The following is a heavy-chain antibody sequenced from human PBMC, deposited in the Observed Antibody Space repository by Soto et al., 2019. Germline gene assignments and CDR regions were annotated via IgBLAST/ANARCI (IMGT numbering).Heavy chain of an antibody. V-gene: IGHV1-2*02. CDR3: ARDLAVTSLSPDAFDI. J-gene: IGHJ3*02. CDR2: INPNSGGT. Sequence: GSVKVSCKASGYTFTGYYMHWVRQAPGQGLEWMGWINPNSGGTNYAQKFQGRVTMTRDTSISTAYMELSRLRSDDTAVYYCARDLAVTSLSPDAFDIWGQGP. D-gene: IGHD4-17*01. CDR1: GYTFTGYY.